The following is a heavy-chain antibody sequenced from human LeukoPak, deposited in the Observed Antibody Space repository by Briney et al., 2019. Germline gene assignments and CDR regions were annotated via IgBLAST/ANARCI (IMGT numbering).Heavy chain of an antibody. J-gene: IGHJ4*02. D-gene: IGHD3-10*01. CDR1: GFSFHYYA. V-gene: IGHV3-30-3*01. CDR2: ISYDGTNE. Sequence: GGSLRLSCAASGFSFHYYAMHWVRQAPGKGLEWVAVISYDGTNEYYADSVKGRLTISRDNSKNTLYMQMNSLRPEDTAVYYCVRPIDNGSESYYFPYWGQGTLVTVSS. CDR3: VRPIDNGSESYYFPY.